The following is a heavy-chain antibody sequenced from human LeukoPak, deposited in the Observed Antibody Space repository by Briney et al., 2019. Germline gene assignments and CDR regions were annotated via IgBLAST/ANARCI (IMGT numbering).Heavy chain of an antibody. CDR1: GSTFGQYA. J-gene: IGHJ6*02. CDR3: AKDRGGYYGSGTSYYFYGMDA. V-gene: IGHV3-43*02. Sequence: GGSLRLSCAASGSTFGQYAMHWVRQAPGRGLEWVAVISGDGDATHYVDSVKGRFSISRDQSRSSLHLQMDTLRTEDTALYYCAKDRGGYYGSGTSYYFYGMDAWGQGTTVIVSS. CDR2: ISGDGDAT. D-gene: IGHD3-10*01.